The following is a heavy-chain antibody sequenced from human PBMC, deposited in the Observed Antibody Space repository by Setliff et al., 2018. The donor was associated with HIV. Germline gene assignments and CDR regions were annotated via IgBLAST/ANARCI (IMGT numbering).Heavy chain of an antibody. CDR1: GYTFTNFG. Sequence: GASVKVSCKASGYTFTNFGVGWVRRAPGQGLEWMGWVSPYNGHTKYAQRFQGRVTMSTDTSTSTIYMELTSLRSDDTAVYYCARWSCGRATCYDSPYNWFEPWGQGTLVTVSS. V-gene: IGHV1-18*01. D-gene: IGHD2-2*01. CDR3: ARWSCGRATCYDSPYNWFEP. CDR2: VSPYNGHT. J-gene: IGHJ5*02.